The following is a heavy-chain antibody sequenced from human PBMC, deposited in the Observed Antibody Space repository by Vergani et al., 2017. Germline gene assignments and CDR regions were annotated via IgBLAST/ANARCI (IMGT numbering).Heavy chain of an antibody. D-gene: IGHD3-10*01. CDR3: ARDYQDYGSGGSIFGMDV. CDR1: GYSFNSYG. CDR2: ISGYNGNT. J-gene: IGHJ6*02. V-gene: IGHV1-18*01. Sequence: QDQLVQSGEEVKQPGASVKVSCKASGYSFNSYGISWVRQAPGQGLEWLGWISGYNGNTKYAQKFQGRVTLTTDTTTSNSQMELRRLRSDDTALYYCARDYQDYGSGGSIFGMDVWSQGATVTVSS.